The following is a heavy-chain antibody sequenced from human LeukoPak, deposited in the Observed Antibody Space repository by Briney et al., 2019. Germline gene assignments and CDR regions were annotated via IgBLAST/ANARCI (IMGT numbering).Heavy chain of an antibody. CDR3: AREPTWPPGCSGGSCYSYYFDY. D-gene: IGHD2-15*01. Sequence: SETLSLTCAVYGGSFSGYYWSWIRQPPGKGLEWIGEINHSGSTNYNPSLKSRVTISVDTSKNQFSLKLSSVTAADTAVYYCAREPTWPPGCSGGSCYSYYFDYWGQGTLVTVSS. J-gene: IGHJ4*02. CDR1: GGSFSGYY. V-gene: IGHV4-34*01. CDR2: INHSGST.